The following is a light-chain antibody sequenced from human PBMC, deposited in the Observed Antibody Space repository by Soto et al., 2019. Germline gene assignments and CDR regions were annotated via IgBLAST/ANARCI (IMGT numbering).Light chain of an antibody. CDR2: ATS. CDR3: QQLKTYPLP. CDR1: QGINSY. V-gene: IGKV1-9*01. J-gene: IGKJ4*01. Sequence: DIQLTQSPSFLSASVGDRVTITCRASQGINSYLAWYQQKPGKAPKLLIYATSTLYTEVPSRFSGSGSGTEFSLTISSLQPDDFATYYCQQLKTYPLPFGGGTKVEI.